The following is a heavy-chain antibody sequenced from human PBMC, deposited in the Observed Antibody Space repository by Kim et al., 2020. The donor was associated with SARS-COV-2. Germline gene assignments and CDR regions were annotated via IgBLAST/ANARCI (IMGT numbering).Heavy chain of an antibody. CDR3: AKDPPEWELRPGYAFDI. Sequence: GGSLRLSCAASGFTFSSYAMSWVRQAPGKGLEWVSAISGSGGSTYYADSVKGRFTISRDNSKNTLYLQMNSLRAEDTAVYYCAKDPPEWELRPGYAFDIWGQGTMVTVSS. J-gene: IGHJ3*02. CDR2: ISGSGGST. V-gene: IGHV3-23*01. CDR1: GFTFSSYA. D-gene: IGHD1-26*01.